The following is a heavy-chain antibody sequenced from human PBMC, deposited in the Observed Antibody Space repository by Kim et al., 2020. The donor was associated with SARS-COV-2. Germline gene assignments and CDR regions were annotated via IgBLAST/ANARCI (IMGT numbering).Heavy chain of an antibody. CDR3: TTSSYGSGNYYKVGFDY. CDR1: GFTFSNAW. D-gene: IGHD3-10*01. CDR2: IKSKTDGGTT. J-gene: IGHJ4*02. V-gene: IGHV3-15*01. Sequence: GGSLRLSCAASGFTFSNAWMSWVRQAPGKGLEWVGRIKSKTDGGTTDYAAPAKGRFTISRDDSKNTLYLQMNSLKTEDTALYYCTTSSYGSGNYYKVGFDYWGQGTLVTVSS.